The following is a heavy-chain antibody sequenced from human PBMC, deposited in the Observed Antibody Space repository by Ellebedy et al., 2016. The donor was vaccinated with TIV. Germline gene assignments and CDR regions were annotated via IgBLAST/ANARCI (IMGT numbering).Heavy chain of an antibody. CDR1: GFTFSSYA. Sequence: GGSLRLSXAASGFTFSSYAMSWVRQAPGKGLEWVSAISGSGGSTYYADSVKGRFTISRDNSKNTLYLQMNSLRAEDTAVYYCAKDRRRGLLWFGELLSEDYWGQGTLVTVSS. CDR2: ISGSGGST. CDR3: AKDRRRGLLWFGELLSEDY. D-gene: IGHD3-10*01. V-gene: IGHV3-23*01. J-gene: IGHJ4*02.